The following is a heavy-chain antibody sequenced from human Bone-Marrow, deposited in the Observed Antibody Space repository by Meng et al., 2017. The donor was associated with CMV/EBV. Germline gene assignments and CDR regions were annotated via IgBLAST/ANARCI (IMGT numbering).Heavy chain of an antibody. Sequence: SETLSLTCTVSGGSISSSSYYWGWIRQPPGKGLEWIGSIYYSGSTYYNPSLKSRVTISVDTSKNQFSLKLSSVTAADTAVYYCARVGRDYDFWSGPLGWFDPWGQGTLVTVSS. CDR3: ARVGRDYDFWSGPLGWFDP. CDR2: IYYSGST. J-gene: IGHJ5*02. V-gene: IGHV4-39*01. CDR1: GGSISSSSYY. D-gene: IGHD3-3*01.